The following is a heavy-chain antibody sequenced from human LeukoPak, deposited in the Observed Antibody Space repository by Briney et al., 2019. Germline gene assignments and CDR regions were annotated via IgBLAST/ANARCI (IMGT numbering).Heavy chain of an antibody. CDR2: ISGSGGNT. J-gene: IGHJ4*02. D-gene: IGHD2-8*01. CDR1: GFIFSSYA. V-gene: IGHV3-23*01. CDR3: AKEMGVVLMVYALDY. Sequence: GGSLRLSCAASGFIFSSYAMSWVRQAPGKGLEWVSGISGSGGNTFYADSVKGRFTISRDNSKSTLSLQMNSLRAEDTAVYYCAKEMGVVLMVYALDYWGQGTLVTVSS.